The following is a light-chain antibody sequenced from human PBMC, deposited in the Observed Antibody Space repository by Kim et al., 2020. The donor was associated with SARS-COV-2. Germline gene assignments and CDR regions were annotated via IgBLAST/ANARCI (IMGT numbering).Light chain of an antibody. J-gene: IGKJ5*01. CDR2: GAS. V-gene: IGKV3-15*01. CDR3: QQYNKWPFSIT. CDR1: QSVSSN. Sequence: EIVMTQSPATLSVSPGERATLSCRASQSVSSNLAWYQQKPRQAPRLLIYGASTRATGIPARFSGSGSGTEFTLTISSLQSEDFAVYYCQQYNKWPFSITFGQGTRLEIK.